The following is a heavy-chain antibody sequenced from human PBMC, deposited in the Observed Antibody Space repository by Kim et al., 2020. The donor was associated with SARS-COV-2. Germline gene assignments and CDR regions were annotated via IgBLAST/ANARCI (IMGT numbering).Heavy chain of an antibody. CDR2: ISSSSSYI. Sequence: GGSLRLFCAASGFTFSSYSMYWVRQAPGKGLEWVSSISSSSSYIYYADSVKGRFTISRDNAKNSLYLQMNSLRAEDTAVYYCARLGVVVVAEDGFDPWGQGTLVTVSS. D-gene: IGHD2-15*01. V-gene: IGHV3-21*01. CDR3: ARLGVVVVAEDGFDP. CDR1: GFTFSSYS. J-gene: IGHJ5*02.